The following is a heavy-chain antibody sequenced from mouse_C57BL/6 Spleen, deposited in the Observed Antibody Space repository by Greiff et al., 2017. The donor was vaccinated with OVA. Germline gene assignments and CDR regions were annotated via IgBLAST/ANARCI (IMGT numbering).Heavy chain of an antibody. CDR3: ARERGHDGYYGY. CDR1: GYTFTSYW. V-gene: IGHV1-53*01. D-gene: IGHD2-3*01. CDR2: INPSNGGT. Sequence: VQLQQSGTELVKPGASVKLSCKASGYTFTSYWMHWVKQRPGQGLEWIGNINPSNGGTNYNEKFKSKATLTVDKSSSTAYMQLSSLTSEDSVVYYCARERGHDGYYGYWGQGTTLTVSS. J-gene: IGHJ2*01.